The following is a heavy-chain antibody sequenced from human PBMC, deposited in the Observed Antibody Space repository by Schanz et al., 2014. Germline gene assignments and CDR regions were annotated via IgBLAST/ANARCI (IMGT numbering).Heavy chain of an antibody. Sequence: EVQLVESGGGLVKPGGSLRLSCAASGFTLSSYSMNWVRQAPGKGLEWVSSISSSSSYIYYADSVKGRFTISRDNAKNSLYLQMNSLRAEDPAVYYCARVVRLAYCGGDCYSGGYFDRWGRGTLVTVSS. D-gene: IGHD2-21*01. CDR1: GFTLSSYS. J-gene: IGHJ2*01. CDR2: ISSSSSYI. CDR3: ARVVRLAYCGGDCYSGGYFDR. V-gene: IGHV3-21*01.